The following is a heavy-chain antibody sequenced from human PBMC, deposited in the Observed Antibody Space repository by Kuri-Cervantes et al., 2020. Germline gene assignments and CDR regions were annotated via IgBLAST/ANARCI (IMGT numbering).Heavy chain of an antibody. CDR1: GGTFSSYT. CDR3: ARDPARDPIAAAPEYYFDY. CDR2: IIPILGIA. D-gene: IGHD6-13*01. V-gene: IGHV1-69*04. J-gene: IGHJ4*02. Sequence: SVKVSCKASGGTFSSYTISWVRQAPRQGLEWMGRIIPILGIANYAQKFQGRVTITADKSTSTAYMELSSLRSEDTAVYYCARDPARDPIAAAPEYYFDYWGQGTLVTVSS.